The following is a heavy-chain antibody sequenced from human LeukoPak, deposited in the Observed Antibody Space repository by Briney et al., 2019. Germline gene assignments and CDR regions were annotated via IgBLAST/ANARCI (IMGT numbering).Heavy chain of an antibody. Sequence: SETLSLTFTVSGGSISSGGYYWSWIRQPPGKGLEWIGYIYHSGSTYYNPSLKSRVTISVDRSKNQFSLKLSSVTAADTAVYYCARWDDSAWGFGNWGPGTLVTVSS. CDR1: GGSISSGGYY. J-gene: IGHJ4*02. V-gene: IGHV4-30-2*01. CDR3: ARWDDSAWGFGN. D-gene: IGHD6-19*01. CDR2: IYHSGST.